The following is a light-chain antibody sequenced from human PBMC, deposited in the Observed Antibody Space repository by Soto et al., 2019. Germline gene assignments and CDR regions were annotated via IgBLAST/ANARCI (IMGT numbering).Light chain of an antibody. V-gene: IGKV3-20*01. CDR3: QQYGDSLT. CDR2: GAS. CDR1: QSVSGSY. J-gene: IGKJ4*01. Sequence: DIVLTQSPGTLSLSPGKRATFSCRAIQSVSGSYLAWYQHKPGQAPRLPIYGASSRATGIPDRYSGSGSGTDFIFTISRLEPEDFAVYYCQQYGDSLTFGGGTKVEIK.